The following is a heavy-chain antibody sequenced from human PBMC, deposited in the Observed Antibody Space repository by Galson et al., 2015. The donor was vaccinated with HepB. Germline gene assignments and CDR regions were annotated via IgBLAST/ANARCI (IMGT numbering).Heavy chain of an antibody. J-gene: IGHJ1*01. CDR1: GGTFSSYA. V-gene: IGHV1-69*04. D-gene: IGHD3-10*01. CDR2: IIPILGIA. Sequence: SVKVSCKASGGTFSSYAISWVRQAPGQGLEWMGRIIPILGIANYAQKFQGRATITADKSTSTAYMELSSLRSEDTAVYYCAQGDRSGIFLGEYFQHWGQGTLVTVSS. CDR3: AQGDRSGIFLGEYFQH.